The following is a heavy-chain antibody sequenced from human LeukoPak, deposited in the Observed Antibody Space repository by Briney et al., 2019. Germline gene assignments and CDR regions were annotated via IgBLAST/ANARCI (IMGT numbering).Heavy chain of an antibody. Sequence: AASVKVSCKASGYTFTSYGISWVRQAPGQGLEWMGWISAYNGNTNYAQKLQGRVTMTTDTSTSTAYMELRSLRSDDTAVYYCARDAAGYSSSWYVAEFDPWGQGTLVTVSS. D-gene: IGHD6-13*01. V-gene: IGHV1-18*01. CDR2: ISAYNGNT. CDR1: GYTFTSYG. CDR3: ARDAAGYSSSWYVAEFDP. J-gene: IGHJ5*02.